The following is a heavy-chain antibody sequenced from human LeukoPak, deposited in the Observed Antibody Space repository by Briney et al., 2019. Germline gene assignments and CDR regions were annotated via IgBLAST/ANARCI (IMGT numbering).Heavy chain of an antibody. D-gene: IGHD3-9*01. CDR3: ARVHYDILTGYLMLDY. V-gene: IGHV4-34*01. J-gene: IGHJ4*02. CDR1: GGSFSGYY. Sequence: SETLSLTCAVYGGSFSGYYWSWIRQPPGMGLEWIGEINHSGSTNYNPSLKSRVTISVDTSKNQFSLKLSSVTAADTAVYYCARVHYDILTGYLMLDYWGQGTLVTVSS. CDR2: INHSGST.